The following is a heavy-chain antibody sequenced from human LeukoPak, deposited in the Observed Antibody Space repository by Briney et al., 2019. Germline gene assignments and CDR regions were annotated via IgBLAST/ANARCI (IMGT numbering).Heavy chain of an antibody. CDR2: IYYSGAT. CDR3: ARGVYIAAAQYGF. V-gene: IGHV4-59*01. CDR1: GGSISTYY. J-gene: IGHJ4*02. Sequence: SETLSLTCTVSGGSISTYYWNWIRQPPGKGLEWIGYIYYSGATNYNPSLKSRVTISVDTSKNQFSLKLSSVTAADTAVYYCARGVYIAAAQYGFWGQGTLVTVSS. D-gene: IGHD6-13*01.